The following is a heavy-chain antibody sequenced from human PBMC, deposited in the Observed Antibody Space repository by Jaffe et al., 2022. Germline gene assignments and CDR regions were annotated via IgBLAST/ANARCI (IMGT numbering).Heavy chain of an antibody. CDR3: ARDCASIYCNSDRKTLDY. CDR1: GYTLTELS. J-gene: IGHJ4*02. D-gene: IGHD2-2*01. CDR2: FDPEKGEI. V-gene: IGHV1-24*01. Sequence: HVDLVQSGDEVKKPGASVRVSCKVSGYTLTELSIQWVRQAPGNGLEWMGGFDPEKGEIMYAQNFQGRVTMTEDPSTDTAYMELSSLRSEDTAVYFCARDCASIYCNSDRKTLDYWGQGTLVTVSS.